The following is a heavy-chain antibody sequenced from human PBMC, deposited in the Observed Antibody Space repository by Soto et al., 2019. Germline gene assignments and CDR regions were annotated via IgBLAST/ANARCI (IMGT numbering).Heavy chain of an antibody. CDR1: GFTFSSYA. CDR3: ARRPGVMATADYYYYGMDV. Sequence: GGSLRLSCAASGFTFSSYAMHWVRQAPGKGLEWVAVISYDGSNKYYADSVKGRFTISRDNSKNTLYLQMNSLRAEDTAVYYCARRPGVMATADYYYYGMDVWGQGTTVTVSS. D-gene: IGHD2-21*01. J-gene: IGHJ6*02. V-gene: IGHV3-30-3*01. CDR2: ISYDGSNK.